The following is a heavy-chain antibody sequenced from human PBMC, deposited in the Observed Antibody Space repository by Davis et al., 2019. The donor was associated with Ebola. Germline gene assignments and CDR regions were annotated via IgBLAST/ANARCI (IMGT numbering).Heavy chain of an antibody. V-gene: IGHV4-59*01. J-gene: IGHJ6*02. Sequence: PSETLSLTCTVSGGSISSYYWSWIRQPPGKGLEWIGYIYYSGSTNYNPSLKSRVTISVDTSKNQFSLKLSSVTAADTAVYYCARGSLLWFGELSYYYYYGMDVWGQGTTVTVSS. CDR1: GGSISSYY. CDR2: IYYSGST. CDR3: ARGSLLWFGELSYYYYYGMDV. D-gene: IGHD3-10*01.